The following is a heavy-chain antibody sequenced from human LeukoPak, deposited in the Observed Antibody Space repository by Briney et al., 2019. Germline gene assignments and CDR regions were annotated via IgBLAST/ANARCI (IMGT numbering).Heavy chain of an antibody. V-gene: IGHV3-21*01. J-gene: IGHJ5*01. D-gene: IGHD5-18*01. CDR1: GFNFSSYT. Sequence: GGSLRLSCTASGFNFSSYTMNWVRQAPGKGLEWVSSISGSGNYIYYAESLKGRFTVSRDNAKKSLYLQMNSLRADGTAMFFCARAAPKRGYTFGFDFWGQGTLVTVSS. CDR2: ISGSGNYI. CDR3: ARAAPKRGYTFGFDF.